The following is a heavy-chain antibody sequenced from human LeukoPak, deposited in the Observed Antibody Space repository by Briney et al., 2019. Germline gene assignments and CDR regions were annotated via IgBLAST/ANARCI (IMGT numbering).Heavy chain of an antibody. Sequence: SQTLSLTCTVSGDSINIHHHFWGWIRQHPGKGLEWIGYVNYIGSTFYNPSLESRVTISLDTSKNQISLNLTTVTAADTAVYYCAREGGNFDFDSWGQGSLVTVSS. CDR2: VNYIGST. J-gene: IGHJ4*02. CDR3: AREGGNFDFDS. V-gene: IGHV4-31*03. CDR1: GDSINIHHHF. D-gene: IGHD4-23*01.